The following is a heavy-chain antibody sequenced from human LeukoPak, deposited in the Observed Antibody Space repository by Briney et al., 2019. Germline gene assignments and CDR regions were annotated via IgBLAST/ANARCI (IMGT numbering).Heavy chain of an antibody. CDR2: ISSSSSTT. CDR3: AREGGSGYANTYFDY. J-gene: IGHJ4*02. V-gene: IGHV3-48*01. Sequence: PGGSLRLSCAASGFTFSSYSMNWVRQAPGKGLEWVSYISSSSSTTYYADSVKGRFTISRDNAKNSVYLQMNSLRAEDTAVYYCAREGGSGYANTYFDYWGQGTLVTVSS. D-gene: IGHD5-12*01. CDR1: GFTFSSYS.